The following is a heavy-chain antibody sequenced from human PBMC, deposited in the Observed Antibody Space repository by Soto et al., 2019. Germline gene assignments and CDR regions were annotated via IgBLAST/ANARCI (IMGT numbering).Heavy chain of an antibody. J-gene: IGHJ4*02. CDR2: IIPIFGTA. CDR3: AIEYSSSPPYYPIGY. Sequence: QVQLVQSGAEVKKPGSSVKVSCKASGGTFSSYSISWVRQAPGQGLEWMGGIIPIFGTANYAQKFQGRVMITVDDSTSTGYMELCGLRSEDTAVYYCAIEYSSSPPYYPIGYWGQGTLVTVSS. V-gene: IGHV1-69*01. D-gene: IGHD6-6*01. CDR1: GGTFSSYS.